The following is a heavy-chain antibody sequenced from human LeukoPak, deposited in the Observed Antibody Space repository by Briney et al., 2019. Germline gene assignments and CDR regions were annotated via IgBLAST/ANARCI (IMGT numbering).Heavy chain of an antibody. CDR1: GFTFSSYW. V-gene: IGHV3-7*04. D-gene: IGHD2-2*01. J-gene: IGHJ4*02. CDR2: IKQDGSEK. Sequence: GGSLRLSCAASGFTFSSYWMSWVRQAPGKGLEWVANIKQDGSEKYYVDSVKGRFTISRDNAKNSLYLQMNSLRAEDTAVYYCARADCSSTSCYSRHFDYWGQGTLVTVSS. CDR3: ARADCSSTSCYSRHFDY.